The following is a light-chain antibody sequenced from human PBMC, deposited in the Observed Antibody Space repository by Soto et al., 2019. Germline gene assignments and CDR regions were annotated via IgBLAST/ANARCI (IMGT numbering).Light chain of an antibody. CDR2: GAS. J-gene: IGKJ2*01. CDR1: QSVSSSH. CDR3: QQSYTTHVYS. V-gene: IGKV3-20*01. Sequence: PGERATLSCRASQSVSSSHLAWYQQKPGQAPRLLIYGASSRATGIPDRFSGSGSGTDFTLTISSLQHEDFATYFCQQSYTTHVYSFGQGTKVDIK.